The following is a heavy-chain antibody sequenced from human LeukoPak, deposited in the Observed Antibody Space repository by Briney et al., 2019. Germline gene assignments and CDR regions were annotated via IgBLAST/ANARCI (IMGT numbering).Heavy chain of an antibody. CDR1: GGTFSSYA. D-gene: IGHD3-16*01. V-gene: IGHV1-69*13. Sequence: SVTLSCKVSGGTFSSYAITWVRQPPGQGLEWIGGIIPIFATANYAQKFQGRVTITADESTSTGYMELSSLRSEDTAVYYCARGEGSNDYVWGSGRYYYYMDVWGKGTTVTVSS. J-gene: IGHJ6*03. CDR2: IIPIFATA. CDR3: ARGEGSNDYVWGSGRYYYYMDV.